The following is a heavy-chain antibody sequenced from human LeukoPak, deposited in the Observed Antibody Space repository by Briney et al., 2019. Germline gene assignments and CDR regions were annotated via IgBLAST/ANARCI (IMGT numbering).Heavy chain of an antibody. Sequence: GASVKVSCKASGYTFTGYYIHWIRQAPGQGLEWLGWIRPYNGATSYAQRFQGRITMTRDTSINEAYMQLGRLGYDDTAVYYCARVGDDSDPWGQGSLVTVSS. D-gene: IGHD3-16*01. CDR1: GYTFTGYY. J-gene: IGHJ5*02. CDR3: ARVGDDSDP. V-gene: IGHV1-2*02. CDR2: IRPYNGAT.